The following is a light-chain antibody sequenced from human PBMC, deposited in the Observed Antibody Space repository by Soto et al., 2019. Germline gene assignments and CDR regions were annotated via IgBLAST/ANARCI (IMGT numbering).Light chain of an antibody. Sequence: EIVMTQSPATRSVSPGERATLSCRASQTVSSNLAWYQQRPGQAPRLLIYGASTRATGIPARVSGSGSGTEFTLTISSLQSEDFAVYYCQQYNTWPTFGQGTKLEIK. V-gene: IGKV3-15*01. CDR3: QQYNTWPT. CDR1: QTVSSN. CDR2: GAS. J-gene: IGKJ2*01.